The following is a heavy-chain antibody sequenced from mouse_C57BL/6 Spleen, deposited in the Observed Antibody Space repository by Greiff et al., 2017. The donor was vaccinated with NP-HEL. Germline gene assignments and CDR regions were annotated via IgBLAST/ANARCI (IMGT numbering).Heavy chain of an antibody. D-gene: IGHD1-1*01. CDR2: IDPEDGDT. CDR1: GFNIKDYY. Sequence: EVQLQQSGAELVRPGASVKLSCTASGFNIKDYYMHWVKQRPEQGLEWIGRIDPEDGDTEYAPKFQGKATMTADTSSNTAYLQLSSLTSEDTAVYYCTRYGSSYGGAMDYWGQGTSVTVSS. V-gene: IGHV14-1*01. J-gene: IGHJ4*01. CDR3: TRYGSSYGGAMDY.